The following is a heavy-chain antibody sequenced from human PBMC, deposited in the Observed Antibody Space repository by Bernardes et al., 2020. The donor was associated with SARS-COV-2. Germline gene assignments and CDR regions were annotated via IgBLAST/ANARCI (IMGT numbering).Heavy chain of an antibody. CDR1: GFTFNDYA. Sequence: GGSLRLSCAASGFTFNDYAMHWVRQAPGKGLEWVSSINWDSSSIAYVDSVKGRFTFSRDDAKNSLHLQMMSLRPDDTAFYYCVKGVWGTFPDSFDIWGHGTMVTVSS. D-gene: IGHD3-16*01. CDR2: INWDSSSI. CDR3: VKGVWGTFPDSFDI. V-gene: IGHV3-9*01. J-gene: IGHJ3*02.